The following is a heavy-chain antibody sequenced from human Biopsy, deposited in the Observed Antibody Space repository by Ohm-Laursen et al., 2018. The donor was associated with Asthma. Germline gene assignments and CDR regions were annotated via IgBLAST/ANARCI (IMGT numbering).Heavy chain of an antibody. CDR3: ARAAITGIRGWFDP. CDR2: IDQSGYT. Sequence: SETLSRTCTVYGGYLTGHYWNWIRQPPGKGLEWIGEIDQSGYTNYNPSLKSRVTISADTSKNQFHLNLSSVTAADTAVYFCARAAITGIRGWFDPWGQGTQVTVSS. J-gene: IGHJ5*02. D-gene: IGHD1-20*01. CDR1: GGYLTGHY. V-gene: IGHV4-34*01.